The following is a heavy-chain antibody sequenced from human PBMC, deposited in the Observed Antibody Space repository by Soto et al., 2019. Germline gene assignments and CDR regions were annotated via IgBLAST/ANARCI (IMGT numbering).Heavy chain of an antibody. CDR1: GYSFTSYW. CDR2: IYPGDSDT. D-gene: IGHD2-2*01. J-gene: IGHJ3*02. Sequence: GESLKISCKGSGYSFTSYWIGWVRQMPGKGLEWMGIIYPGDSDTRYSPSFQGQVTISADKSISTAYLQWSSLKASDTAMYYCARPIRCSSTSCPDAFDIWGQGTMVTVSS. CDR3: ARPIRCSSTSCPDAFDI. V-gene: IGHV5-51*01.